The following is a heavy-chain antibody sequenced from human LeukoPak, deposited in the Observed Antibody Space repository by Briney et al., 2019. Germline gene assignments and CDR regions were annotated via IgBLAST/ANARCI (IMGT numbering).Heavy chain of an antibody. Sequence: PSETQSLTCTVSGGSISSYYWSWIRQPAGKGLEWIGRIYTSGSTNYNPSLKSRVTTSVDTSKNQFSLKLSSVTAADTAVYYCARGRKYSSSWSDAFDIWGQGTMVTVSS. CDR2: IYTSGST. CDR3: ARGRKYSSSWSDAFDI. J-gene: IGHJ3*02. V-gene: IGHV4-4*07. D-gene: IGHD6-13*01. CDR1: GGSISSYY.